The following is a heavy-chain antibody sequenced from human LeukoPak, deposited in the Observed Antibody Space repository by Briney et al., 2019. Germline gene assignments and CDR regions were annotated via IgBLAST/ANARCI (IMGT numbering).Heavy chain of an antibody. Sequence: GGSLRLSCAASGFTFSSYSMNWVRQAPGKGLEWVSSISSSSSYIYYADSVKGRFTISRDNAKNSLYLQMNSLRAEDTAVYYCARERITMVRGVIGNWFAPWGQGTLVTVSS. CDR3: ARERITMVRGVIGNWFAP. V-gene: IGHV3-21*01. J-gene: IGHJ5*02. D-gene: IGHD3-10*01. CDR1: GFTFSSYS. CDR2: ISSSSSYI.